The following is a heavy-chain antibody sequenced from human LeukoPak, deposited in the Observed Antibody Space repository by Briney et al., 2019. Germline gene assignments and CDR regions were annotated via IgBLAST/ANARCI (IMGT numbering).Heavy chain of an antibody. V-gene: IGHV3-21*01. J-gene: IGHJ4*02. CDR2: ISSSSSYI. D-gene: IGHD1-1*01. CDR1: GFTFSSYS. Sequence: GGSLRLSCAASGFTFSSYSMNWVRQAPGKGLEWVSSISSSSSYIYYADSVKGRFTISRDNAKNSLYLQMNSLRAEDTAVYYCARYNWNDVYYFDYWGQGTLVTVSS. CDR3: ARYNWNDVYYFDY.